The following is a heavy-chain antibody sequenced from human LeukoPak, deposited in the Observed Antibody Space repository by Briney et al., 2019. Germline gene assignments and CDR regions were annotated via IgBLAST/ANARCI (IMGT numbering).Heavy chain of an antibody. CDR2: ISYDGSNK. D-gene: IGHD4-17*01. Sequence: GGSLRLSCAASGFTFSSYAMHWVRQAPAKGLEWVAVISYDGSNKYYADSVKGRFTISRDNSKNTLYLQMNSLRAEDTAVYYCARDIETVTRKGGFDYWGQGTLVTVSS. CDR1: GFTFSSYA. V-gene: IGHV3-30-3*01. J-gene: IGHJ4*02. CDR3: ARDIETVTRKGGFDY.